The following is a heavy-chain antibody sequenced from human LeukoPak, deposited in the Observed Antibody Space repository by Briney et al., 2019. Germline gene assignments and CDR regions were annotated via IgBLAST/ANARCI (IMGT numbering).Heavy chain of an antibody. CDR3: AASLRYFDWFRDDAFDI. D-gene: IGHD3-9*01. CDR2: IYSGGST. Sequence: GGSLRLSCAASGFTVSSNYMSWVRQAPGKGLEWVSVIYSGGSTYYADSVKGRFTISRDNSKNTLYLQMNSLRAEDTAAYYCAASLRYFDWFRDDAFDIWGQGTMVTVSS. V-gene: IGHV3-66*01. CDR1: GFTVSSNY. J-gene: IGHJ3*02.